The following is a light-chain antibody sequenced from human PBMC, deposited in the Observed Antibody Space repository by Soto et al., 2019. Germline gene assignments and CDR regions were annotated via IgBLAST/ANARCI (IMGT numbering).Light chain of an antibody. Sequence: EIVMTQSPATLSVSTGERATLSCRASQSVSSNLAWYQQNPGQAPRLLIYGASTRATGIPARFSGSGSGTEFTLTISSLQSEDFAVYYCQQYNNWPLFGGGTKVEIK. V-gene: IGKV3-15*01. J-gene: IGKJ4*01. CDR1: QSVSSN. CDR3: QQYNNWPL. CDR2: GAS.